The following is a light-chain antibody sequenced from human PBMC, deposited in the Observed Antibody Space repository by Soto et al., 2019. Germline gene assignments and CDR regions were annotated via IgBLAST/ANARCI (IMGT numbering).Light chain of an antibody. Sequence: EIVMTHSPATLSVSPRERATFSCTASQSLSNNLAWYQQQPGQTPRLLIYGASTTATGIPARFSGSGSGTEFTLIISSLQSEDSAVYYCQQYNSWLWTFGQGTKVDI. CDR3: QQYNSWLWT. J-gene: IGKJ1*01. CDR1: QSLSNN. CDR2: GAS. V-gene: IGKV3-15*01.